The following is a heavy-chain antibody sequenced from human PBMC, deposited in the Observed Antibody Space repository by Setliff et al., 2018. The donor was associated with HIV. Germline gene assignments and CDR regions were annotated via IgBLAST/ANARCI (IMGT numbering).Heavy chain of an antibody. D-gene: IGHD3-3*01. Sequence: PGGSLRLSCVASGFTFSNFGMSWVRQAPGKGLEWVSGIDPSGGSTSYADSVKGRFTISRDNAKNSLYLQMNSLRVEDTAVHYCARVGIKGGSDFWSGYRRPYYMDVWGKGTTVTVSS. J-gene: IGHJ6*03. CDR3: ARVGIKGGSDFWSGYRRPYYMDV. CDR1: GFTFSNFG. V-gene: IGHV3-48*04. CDR2: IDPSGGST.